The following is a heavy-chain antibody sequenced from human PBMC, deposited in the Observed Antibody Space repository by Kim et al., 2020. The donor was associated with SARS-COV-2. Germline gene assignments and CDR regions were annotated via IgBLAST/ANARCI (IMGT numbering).Heavy chain of an antibody. J-gene: IGHJ2*01. CDR1: GGSISSSSYY. V-gene: IGHV4-39*01. D-gene: IGHD1-1*01. CDR3: ARTYGRMKQHWYFDL. CDR2: IYYSGST. Sequence: SETLSLTCTVSGGSISSSSYYWGWIRQPPGKGLEWIGSIYYSGSTYYNPSLKSRVTISVDTSKNQFSLKLSSVTAADTAVYYCARTYGRMKQHWYFDLWGRGTLVTVSS.